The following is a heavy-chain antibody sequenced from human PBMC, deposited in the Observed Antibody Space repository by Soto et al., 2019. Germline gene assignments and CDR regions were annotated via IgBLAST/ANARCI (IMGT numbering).Heavy chain of an antibody. CDR2: IYYSGST. V-gene: IGHV4-39*01. CDR1: GGSISSSSYY. CDR3: ASSSIQPPPYYYYGMDV. J-gene: IGHJ6*02. Sequence: SETLSLTCTVSGGSISSSSYYWGWIRQPPGKGLEWIGSIYYSGSTYYNPSLKSRVTISVDTSKNQFSLKLSSVTAADTAVYYCASSSIQPPPYYYYGMDVWGQGTTVTVSS. D-gene: IGHD5-18*01.